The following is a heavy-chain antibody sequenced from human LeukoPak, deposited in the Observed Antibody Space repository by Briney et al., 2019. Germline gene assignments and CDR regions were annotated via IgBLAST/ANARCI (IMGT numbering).Heavy chain of an antibody. J-gene: IGHJ4*02. D-gene: IGHD2-2*02. CDR1: GGSISSGSYS. V-gene: IGHV4-30-2*01. CDR2: IYPRGST. Sequence: SETLSLTCAVSGGSISSGSYSWSWIRQPPGKGLEWIGYIYPRGSTYYNPSLKSRVTISVDRSKNQFSLKLSSVTAADTAVYYCAREGVVVPAAIGADYFDYWGQGTLVTVSS. CDR3: AREGVVVPAAIGADYFDY.